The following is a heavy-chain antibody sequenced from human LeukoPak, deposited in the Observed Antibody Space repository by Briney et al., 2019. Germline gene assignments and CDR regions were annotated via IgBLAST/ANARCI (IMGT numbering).Heavy chain of an antibody. V-gene: IGHV4-39*01. CDR3: ARLPGIAVAGPYFDY. J-gene: IGHJ4*02. D-gene: IGHD6-19*01. Sequence: KPSETLSLTCTVSGGSISSSSYYWGWIRQPPGKELEWIGSIYYSGSTYYNPSLKSRVTISVDTSKNQFSLKLSSVTAADTAVYYCARLPGIAVAGPYFDYWGQGTLVTVSS. CDR2: IYYSGST. CDR1: GGSISSSSYY.